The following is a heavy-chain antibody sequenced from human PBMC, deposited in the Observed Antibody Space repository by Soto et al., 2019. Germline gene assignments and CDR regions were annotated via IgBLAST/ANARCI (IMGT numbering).Heavy chain of an antibody. CDR3: TDTLGQWLPRD. CDR1: GGSISGSSYY. J-gene: IGHJ4*02. CDR2: IYYTGAA. V-gene: IGHV4-39*01. Sequence: QLQLQESGPGLVKPSETLSLTCTVSGGSISGSSYYWGWIRQPPGKGLEWIGTIYYTGAAYYNPSLQSRVTLPAATSRNQFSMKLTSVPAPDTAVSSRTDTLGQWLPRDWGPGPVVTVSS. D-gene: IGHD6-19*01.